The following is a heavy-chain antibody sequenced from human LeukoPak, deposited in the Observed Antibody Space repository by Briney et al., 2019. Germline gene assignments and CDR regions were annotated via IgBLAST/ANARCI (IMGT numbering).Heavy chain of an antibody. Sequence: GGSLRLSCAASGFTFSNYWMHWLRQVPGKGLVWVSHIKYDGSATNYADSVKGRFTISRDNAKNTLYLQMNSLRAEDTAVYYCVSGSLQSGYNFDYWGQGALVTVSS. CDR1: GFTFSNYW. D-gene: IGHD3-3*01. CDR3: VSGSLQSGYNFDY. V-gene: IGHV3-74*01. CDR2: IKYDGSAT. J-gene: IGHJ4*02.